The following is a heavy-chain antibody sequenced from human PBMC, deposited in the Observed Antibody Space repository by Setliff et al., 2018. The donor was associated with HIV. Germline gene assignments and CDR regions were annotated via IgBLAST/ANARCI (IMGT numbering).Heavy chain of an antibody. Sequence: GGSRRLSCAASGFTFSNAWLSWVRQAPGKGLEWVGRIKSITDGGATDYAAPVKGRFTITRADSKNTVYLQMNSLKTEDTAVYYCTTDIGYESSGYRIGYGGHGTLVTVSS. CDR2: IKSITDGGAT. J-gene: IGHJ4*01. V-gene: IGHV3-15*01. D-gene: IGHD3-22*01. CDR3: TTDIGYESSGYRIGY. CDR1: GFTFSNAW.